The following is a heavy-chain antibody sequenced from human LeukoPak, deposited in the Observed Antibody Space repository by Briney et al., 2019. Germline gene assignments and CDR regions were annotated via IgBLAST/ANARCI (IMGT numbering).Heavy chain of an antibody. Sequence: GASVKVSCKASGYTFTNYGLTWVRQAPGQGLEWMGWISAYNGNTNYAQKPQGRVTMTTDTSTSTAYMELRSLTSDDTAVYYCARGGYSAFDIWGQGTMVIVSS. CDR3: ARGGYSAFDI. D-gene: IGHD5-24*01. CDR1: GYTFTNYG. J-gene: IGHJ3*02. CDR2: ISAYNGNT. V-gene: IGHV1-18*01.